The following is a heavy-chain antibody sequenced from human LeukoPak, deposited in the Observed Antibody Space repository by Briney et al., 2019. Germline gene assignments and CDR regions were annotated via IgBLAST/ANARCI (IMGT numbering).Heavy chain of an antibody. CDR1: GFMFSNYY. CDR2: IKNAGIDT. CDR3: ARGGYSYGHRADY. V-gene: IGHV3-74*01. Sequence: PGGSLRLSCVGSGFMFSNYYMYWVRQAPGKGLVWVSRIKNAGIDTIYADSVKGRFTVSRDNAKNTLYLQMNSLRAEDTAVYYCARGGYSYGHRADYWGQGTLVTVSS. D-gene: IGHD5-18*01. J-gene: IGHJ4*02.